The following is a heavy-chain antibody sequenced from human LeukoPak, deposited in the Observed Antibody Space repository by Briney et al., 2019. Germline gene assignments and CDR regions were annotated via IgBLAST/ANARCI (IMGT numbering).Heavy chain of an antibody. Sequence: SETLSLTCTVSGGSISSGGYYWSWIRQHPGKGLEWIGYIYYSGSTYYSPSLKSRVTISVDTSKNQFSLKLSSVTAADTAVYYCARESGSYMWGYYYGMDVWGQGTTVTVSS. CDR3: ARESGSYMWGYYYGMDV. CDR1: GGSISSGGYY. CDR2: IYYSGST. V-gene: IGHV4-31*03. J-gene: IGHJ6*02. D-gene: IGHD2-15*01.